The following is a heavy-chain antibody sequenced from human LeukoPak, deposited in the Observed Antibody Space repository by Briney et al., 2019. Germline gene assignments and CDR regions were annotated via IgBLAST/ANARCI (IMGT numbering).Heavy chain of an antibody. D-gene: IGHD3-9*01. CDR1: GGSISTSSFY. Sequence: ASETLSLTCTVSGGSISTSSFYWGWIRQPPGKGLEWIGSMYYSGSTYYNPSLKSRVTISVDTSKNQFSLRLSSVTAADTAVYFCAKGLRYLSFNDAFDIWGQGTMVTVSS. CDR2: MYYSGST. V-gene: IGHV4-39*01. CDR3: AKGLRYLSFNDAFDI. J-gene: IGHJ3*02.